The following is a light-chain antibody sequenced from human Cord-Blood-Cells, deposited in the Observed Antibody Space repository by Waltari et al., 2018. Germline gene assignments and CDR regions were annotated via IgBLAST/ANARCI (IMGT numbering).Light chain of an antibody. J-gene: IGLJ3*02. CDR2: RNK. Sequence: QSVLTQPPSASGTPGQRVTISCSGSSSNIGSNYVYWYQQRPGTAPKLLIYRNKRRPSGVPDRFSGSKSGTQASLAIGGLRSEDEADYYCAAWDDSLSGWVFGGGTKLTVL. V-gene: IGLV1-47*01. CDR3: AAWDDSLSGWV. CDR1: SSNIGSNY.